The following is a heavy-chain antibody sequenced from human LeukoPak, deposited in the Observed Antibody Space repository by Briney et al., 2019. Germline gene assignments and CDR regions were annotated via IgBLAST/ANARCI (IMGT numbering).Heavy chain of an antibody. J-gene: IGHJ5*02. Sequence: SETLSLTCTVSGGSISSNDYYWAWIRQPPGKGLEWIGSIYYGRSTFYNPSLKSRVTISVDTSKNQFSLNLNSVTAADTAVYCCATISSGWYNWFDPWGQGTLVTVSS. V-gene: IGHV4-39*01. CDR3: ATISSGWYNWFDP. CDR1: GGSISSNDYY. CDR2: IYYGRST. D-gene: IGHD6-19*01.